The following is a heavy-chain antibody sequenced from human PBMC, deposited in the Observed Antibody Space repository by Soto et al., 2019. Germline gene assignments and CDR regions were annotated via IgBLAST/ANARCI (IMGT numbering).Heavy chain of an antibody. V-gene: IGHV4-4*02. CDR1: GGSITSANW. CDR3: ARVLRGWFDP. J-gene: IGHJ5*02. Sequence: SETLSLTCAVSGGSITSANWWTWVRQPPGGGLEWIGEISHSGITNYKASLKSRVTMSVDKTKNDVSLKLTSVTAADTAVYYCARVLRGWFDPWGQGTPVTVS. CDR2: ISHSGIT.